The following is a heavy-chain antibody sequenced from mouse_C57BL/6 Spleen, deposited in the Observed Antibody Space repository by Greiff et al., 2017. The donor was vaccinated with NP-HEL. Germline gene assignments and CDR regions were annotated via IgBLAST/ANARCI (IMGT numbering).Heavy chain of an antibody. CDR1: GYTFTSYW. J-gene: IGHJ2*01. CDR3: ARKGGYDEGGYYFDY. Sequence: QVQLQQPGAELVKPGASVKMSCKASGYTFTSYWITWVKQRPGQGLEWIGDIYPGSGSTNYNEKFKSKATLTVDTSSSTAYMQLSSLTSEDSAVYYCARKGGYDEGGYYFDYWGQGTTLTVSS. D-gene: IGHD2-2*01. CDR2: IYPGSGST. V-gene: IGHV1-55*01.